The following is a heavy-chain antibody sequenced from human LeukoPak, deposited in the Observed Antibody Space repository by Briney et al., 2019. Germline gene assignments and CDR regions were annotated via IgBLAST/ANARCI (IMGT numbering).Heavy chain of an antibody. CDR2: INHSGST. CDR3: ASWKYCSSTSCYIFDY. D-gene: IGHD2-2*01. Sequence: SETLSLTCAVYGGSFGGYYWSWIRQPPGKGLEWIGEINHSGSTNYNPSLKSRVTISVDTSKNQFSLKLSSVTAADTAVYYCASWKYCSSTSCYIFDYWGQGTLVTVSS. J-gene: IGHJ4*02. V-gene: IGHV4-34*01. CDR1: GGSFGGYY.